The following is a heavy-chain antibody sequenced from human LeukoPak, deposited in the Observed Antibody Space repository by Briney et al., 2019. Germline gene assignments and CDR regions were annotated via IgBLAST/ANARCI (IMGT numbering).Heavy chain of an antibody. J-gene: IGHJ6*02. D-gene: IGHD1-26*01. CDR2: IYPDDSET. V-gene: IGHV5-51*01. Sequence: GESLKISCKGPGYRFTSYWIAWVRQMPGKGLDWMGTIYPDDSETRYSPSSQGQVTISADKSISTAYLQWSTLEASDTATYYCARPSSGTYYGMDVWGQGTTVTVSS. CDR3: ARPSSGTYYGMDV. CDR1: GYRFTSYW.